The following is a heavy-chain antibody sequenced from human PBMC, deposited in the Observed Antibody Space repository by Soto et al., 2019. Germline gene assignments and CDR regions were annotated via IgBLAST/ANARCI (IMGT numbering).Heavy chain of an antibody. CDR2: IYYSGST. Sequence: KASETLSLTCTVSGASISSGDYYWSWIRQPPGKGLGWIGYIYYSGSTYYNPSLRSRVTLSVDTSKNQFSLKLSSVTAADTAMFYCVRARRYYDSSGYYSGGPGYFDYWGQGTLVTVSS. D-gene: IGHD3-22*01. J-gene: IGHJ4*02. CDR3: VRARRYYDSSGYYSGGPGYFDY. CDR1: GASISSGDYY. V-gene: IGHV4-30-4*01.